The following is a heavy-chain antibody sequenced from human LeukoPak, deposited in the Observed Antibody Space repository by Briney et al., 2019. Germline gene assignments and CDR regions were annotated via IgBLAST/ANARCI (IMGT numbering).Heavy chain of an antibody. CDR2: IYYSGST. J-gene: IGHJ4*02. CDR1: GGSISNSSYY. CDR3: ARHPTFDY. Sequence: SETLSLTCTVSGGSISNSSYYWGWIRQPPGKGLEWIGSIYYSGSTYYNPSLKSRVTISVDTSKNQLSLKLNSVTAADTAVYYCARHPTFDYWGQGTLVTVSS. V-gene: IGHV4-39*01.